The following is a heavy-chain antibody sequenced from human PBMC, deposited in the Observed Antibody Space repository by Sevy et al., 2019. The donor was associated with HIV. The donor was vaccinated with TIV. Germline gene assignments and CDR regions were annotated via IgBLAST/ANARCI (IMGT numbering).Heavy chain of an antibody. CDR2: ISRSSSYI. CDR3: ARWDADRRWYFDY. CDR1: GFTFSSYS. J-gene: IGHJ4*02. D-gene: IGHD1-26*01. V-gene: IGHV3-21*01. Sequence: GGSLRLSCAASGFTFSSYSMNWVRQAPGKGLEWVSSISRSSSYIYHAGSVKSRFTISRDNAKNSLHQQMNSLRAEATAVYYCARWDADRRWYFDYWGQGILVTVSS.